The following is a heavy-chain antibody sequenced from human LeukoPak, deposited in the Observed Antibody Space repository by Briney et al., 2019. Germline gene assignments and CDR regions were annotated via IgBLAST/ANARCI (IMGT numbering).Heavy chain of an antibody. Sequence: GESLKISCKASGYSFTTYWLAWVRQMPGKGLEWMGIIYPDDSDARYRPSFQGQVTISADKSTSTAYLQWSSLKALDTAMYYCARQGYCSSTSCYVDFWGQGTLVTVSS. CDR2: IYPDDSDA. D-gene: IGHD2-2*01. J-gene: IGHJ4*02. CDR1: GYSFTTYW. CDR3: ARQGYCSSTSCYVDF. V-gene: IGHV5-51*01.